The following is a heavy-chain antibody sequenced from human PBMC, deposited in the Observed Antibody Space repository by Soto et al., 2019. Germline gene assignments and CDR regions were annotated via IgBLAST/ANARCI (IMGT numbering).Heavy chain of an antibody. V-gene: IGHV4-34*01. D-gene: IGHD2-8*01. CDR1: GGSFSGYY. J-gene: IGHJ6*02. Sequence: QVQLQQWGAGLLKPSETLSLTCAGYGGSFSGYYWSWIRQPPGKGLEWIGEINHSGSTNYNPSLKSRVTISVDASSIQFTLSVSAVSAADTVVYCCARGRGLRQLMVYAIYHCGMNDWCQGSTVTV. CDR2: INHSGST. CDR3: ARGRGLRQLMVYAIYHCGMND.